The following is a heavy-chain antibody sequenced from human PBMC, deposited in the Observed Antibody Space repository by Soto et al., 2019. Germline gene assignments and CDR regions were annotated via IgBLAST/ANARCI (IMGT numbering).Heavy chain of an antibody. V-gene: IGHV4-59*01. J-gene: IGHJ4*02. D-gene: IGHD3-10*01. CDR2: ISYSGST. Sequence: QVQLQETGPGLVKPSETLSLTCSVSSDSISSYDWSWIRQPPGKRLEWLGYISYSGSTDYNPSLKSRVSISGDTSKNPFSLKVCSVTAADKAVYYCASGTSGQLPFDYWGQGTLVTVSS. CDR3: ASGTSGQLPFDY. CDR1: SDSISSYD.